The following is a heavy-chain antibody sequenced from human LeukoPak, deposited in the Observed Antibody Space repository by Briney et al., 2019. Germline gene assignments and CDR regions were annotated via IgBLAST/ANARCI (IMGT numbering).Heavy chain of an antibody. CDR2: MNPNRGNT. CDR3: ARSITNYYYYGMDV. D-gene: IGHD1-1*01. V-gene: IGHV1-8*01. CDR1: GYTFTSYD. J-gene: IGHJ6*02. Sequence: ASVKVSCKASGYTFTSYDINWVRQATGQGLEWMGWMNPNRGNTGYAQKFQGRVTMTRNTSISTAYMELSSLRSEDTAVYYCARSITNYYYYGMDVWGQGTTVTVSS.